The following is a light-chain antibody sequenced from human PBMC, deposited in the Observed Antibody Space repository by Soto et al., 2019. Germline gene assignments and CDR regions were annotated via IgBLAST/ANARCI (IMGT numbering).Light chain of an antibody. V-gene: IGLV2-14*01. CDR1: SSDIGDRNY. CDR2: EVS. CDR3: NSQRSSGTRV. Sequence: QSVLTQPASVSGSPGQSITISCIGTSSDIGDRNYVSWYQQHPGNAPKLIIYEVSNRPSEISNRFSGSKSGNTASLTISGLQAEDEADYYCNSQRSSGTRVFGTGTKVTVL. J-gene: IGLJ1*01.